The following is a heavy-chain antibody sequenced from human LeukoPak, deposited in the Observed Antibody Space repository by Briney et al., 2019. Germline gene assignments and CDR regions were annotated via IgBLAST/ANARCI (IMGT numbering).Heavy chain of an antibody. CDR3: ARVWFGELWYFDY. D-gene: IGHD3-10*01. CDR2: IYYSGST. V-gene: IGHV4-39*07. CDR1: GGSISSSSYY. Sequence: SETLSLTCTVSGGSISSSSYYWGWIRQPPGKGLEWIGSIYYSGSTYYNPSLKSRVTISVDKSKNQFSLKLSSVTAADTAVYYCARVWFGELWYFDYWGQGTLVTVSS. J-gene: IGHJ4*02.